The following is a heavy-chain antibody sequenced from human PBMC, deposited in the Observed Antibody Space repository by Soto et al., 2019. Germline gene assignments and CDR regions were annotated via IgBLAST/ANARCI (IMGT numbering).Heavy chain of an antibody. CDR3: ARDRNDFWSGYYYYMDV. V-gene: IGHV3-33*08. CDR1: GFTFSIYS. D-gene: IGHD3-3*01. CDR2: IWYDGSNK. J-gene: IGHJ6*03. Sequence: GGSLRLSCAASGFTFSIYSMSWVRQAPGKGLEWVAVIWYDGSNKYYADSVKGRFTISRDNSKNTLYLQMNSLRAEDTAVYYCARDRNDFWSGYYYYMDVWGKGTTVTVSS.